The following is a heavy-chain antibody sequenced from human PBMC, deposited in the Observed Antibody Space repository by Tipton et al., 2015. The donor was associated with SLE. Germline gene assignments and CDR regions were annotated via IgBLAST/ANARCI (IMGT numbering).Heavy chain of an antibody. V-gene: IGHV4-59*01. J-gene: IGHJ4*01. CDR3: ARGGGSSSSCQDFDF. Sequence: TLSLTCTVSGGSISSFYWSWIRQSPGKGLEWIGNLYNSGSTNYNPSLKSRVTISSDMSKNHFSLTLSSVTAADTAVYYCARGGGSSSSCQDFDFWGHGTLVTVSS. D-gene: IGHD2-2*01. CDR1: GGSISSFY. CDR2: LYNSGST.